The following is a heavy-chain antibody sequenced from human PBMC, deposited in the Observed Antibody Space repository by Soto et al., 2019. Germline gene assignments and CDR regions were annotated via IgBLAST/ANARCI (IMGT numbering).Heavy chain of an antibody. CDR3: THSPEYPVFDY. J-gene: IGHJ4*02. CDR2: IYWDDDK. CDR1: RTSLTMSGVG. V-gene: IGHV2-5*02. Sequence: QITLKESGPTLVKPTQTLTLTCTFSRTSLTMSGVGVGWIRQPPGKALEWLALIYWDDDKRYSPSLKNRLTITKDTSKNQVVLSMTNMDPVDTATYYCTHSPEYPVFDYWGQGTLVTVSS.